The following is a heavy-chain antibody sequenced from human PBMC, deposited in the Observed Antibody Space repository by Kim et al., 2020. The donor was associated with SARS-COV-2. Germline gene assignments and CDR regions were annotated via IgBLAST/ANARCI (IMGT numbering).Heavy chain of an antibody. V-gene: IGHV3-15*01. CDR2: IRSKTGGGTV. CDR3: ITEGIEVPNSSVDH. D-gene: IGHD6-19*01. CDR1: GFTFSKIW. Sequence: GGSLRLSCAASGFTFSKIWMNWVRQAPGKGLEWVGRIRSKTGGGTVDYAAPVKGRFTISRDDSKNTLYLQMNSLKTEDTAVYYCITEGIEVPNSSVDHWGQGTLVTVSS. J-gene: IGHJ4*02.